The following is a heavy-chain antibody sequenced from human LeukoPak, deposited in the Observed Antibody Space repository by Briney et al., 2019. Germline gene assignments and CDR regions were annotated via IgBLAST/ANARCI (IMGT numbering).Heavy chain of an antibody. CDR1: GFTFSSYA. Sequence: PGGSLRLSCAASGFTFSSYAMSWVRQAPGKGLEWVSAISGSGGSTYYADSVKGRFTISRDNSKNTLYLQMNSLRAEDTAVYYCAKVTGYYYGSGSYNSYWGQGTLVTVSS. J-gene: IGHJ4*02. CDR2: ISGSGGST. D-gene: IGHD3-10*01. V-gene: IGHV3-23*01. CDR3: AKVTGYYYGSGSYNSY.